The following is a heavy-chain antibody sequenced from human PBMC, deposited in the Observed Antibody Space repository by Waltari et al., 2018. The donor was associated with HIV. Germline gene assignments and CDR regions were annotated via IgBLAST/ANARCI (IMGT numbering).Heavy chain of an antibody. V-gene: IGHV3-48*01. D-gene: IGHD1-1*01. Sequence: EVQLVESGGGLVHPGGSLRLSCAASGLTFSASSMNWVRQAPGKGLGWIAYISSSPSTPISSSGSVQGRFTIARDNAKDSVFLQMDSLRVDDTAVYFCAEGTTTFDSWGQGTLVTVSS. CDR2: ISSSPSTPI. CDR3: AEGTTTFDS. CDR1: GLTFSASS. J-gene: IGHJ4*02.